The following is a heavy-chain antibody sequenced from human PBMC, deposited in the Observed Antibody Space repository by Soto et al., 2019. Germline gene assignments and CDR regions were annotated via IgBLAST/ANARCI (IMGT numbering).Heavy chain of an antibody. CDR1: GGSISNYY. CDR2: VHDSWGS. V-gene: IGHV4-59*08. Sequence: SETLSLTCTVSGGSISNYYWSWFRQTPGKGLEWIGYVHDSWGSNYNPSLKSRVAISLDTSKSQFSLKLTSVTATDTAVYYCARQGFGALHGLVDVWRQGTTDIVSS. D-gene: IGHD3-10*01. CDR3: ARQGFGALHGLVDV. J-gene: IGHJ6*01.